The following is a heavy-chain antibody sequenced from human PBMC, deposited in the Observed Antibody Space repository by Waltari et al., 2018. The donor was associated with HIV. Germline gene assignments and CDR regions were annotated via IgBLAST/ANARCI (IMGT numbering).Heavy chain of an antibody. CDR2: INYDGGDK. CDR1: GFTFSNYW. CDR3: AREPF. J-gene: IGHJ4*02. Sequence: EVHLVESGGGLVQLGGSLRLSCTGSGFTFSNYWMSWVRQAPGKGPEWVASINYDGGDKYYVDSVKGRFTISRENGKNSLYLQMSSLRVEDTAVYYCAREPFWGQGILVTVSS. V-gene: IGHV3-7*01.